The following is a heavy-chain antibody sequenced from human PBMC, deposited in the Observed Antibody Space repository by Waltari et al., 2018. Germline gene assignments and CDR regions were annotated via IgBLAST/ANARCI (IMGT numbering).Heavy chain of an antibody. D-gene: IGHD4-17*01. CDR3: AVTLTSVDY. CDR1: GYTFTSYD. Sequence: QVQLVQSGAEVKEPGASVKVACKASGYTFTSYDINWVRQATGQGREWMGWRNPSSGNTGYARKFQGRVTMTRDTSITTAYMDLSSLRSEDTAVYYCAVTLTSVDYWGQGTLVTVSS. V-gene: IGHV1-8*01. J-gene: IGHJ4*02. CDR2: RNPSSGNT.